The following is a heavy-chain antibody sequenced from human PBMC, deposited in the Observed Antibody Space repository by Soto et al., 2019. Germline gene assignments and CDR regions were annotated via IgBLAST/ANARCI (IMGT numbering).Heavy chain of an antibody. CDR1: GASIGSSDSS. D-gene: IGHD2-15*01. Sequence: QVQLQESGPGLVKPSQTLSLTCTVSGASIGSSDSSWTWIRQHPGKGLEWIGYISYSGSTNYNPSLKSRVTISVDTSKNQFSLRLTSVTAADTAVYHCYSDGLWGQGTLVTVSS. V-gene: IGHV4-31*03. J-gene: IGHJ4*02. CDR2: ISYSGST. CDR3: YSDGL.